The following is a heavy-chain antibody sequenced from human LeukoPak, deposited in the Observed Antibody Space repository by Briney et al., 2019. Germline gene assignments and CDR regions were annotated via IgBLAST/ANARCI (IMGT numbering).Heavy chain of an antibody. CDR3: TKDPNGDYVGAFDP. J-gene: IGHJ5*02. Sequence: GSLRLSCAASGFTFSSFAMTWVRQAPGKGLEWVSSITGTHYTTYNTDSVKGRFTISRDNSKNTLYLQMNSLRADDTAVYYCTKDPNGDYVGAFDPWGQGTLVTVSS. V-gene: IGHV3-23*01. CDR2: ITGTHYTT. D-gene: IGHD4-17*01. CDR1: GFTFSSFA.